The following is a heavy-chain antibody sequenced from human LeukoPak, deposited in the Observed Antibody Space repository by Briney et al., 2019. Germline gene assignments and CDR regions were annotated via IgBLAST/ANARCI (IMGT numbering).Heavy chain of an antibody. CDR1: GGSISSYY. CDR2: IYYSGST. J-gene: IGHJ4*02. D-gene: IGHD2-15*01. Sequence: PSETLSLTCTVSGGSISSYYWSWIRQPPGKGLEWIGYIYYSGSTNYNPSLKSRVTISVDTSKNQFSLKLSSVTAADTAVYYCAREVGDDPYYFDYWGQGTLVTVSS. CDR3: AREVGDDPYYFDY. V-gene: IGHV4-59*12.